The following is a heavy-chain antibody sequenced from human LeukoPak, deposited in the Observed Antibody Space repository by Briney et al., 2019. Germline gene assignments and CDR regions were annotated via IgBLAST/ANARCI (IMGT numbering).Heavy chain of an antibody. J-gene: IGHJ4*02. D-gene: IGHD2-8*01. CDR2: ISSSSSTI. V-gene: IGHV3-48*04. CDR3: AGRYCTSGVCSPFDY. Sequence: PGGSLRLSCAASGFTFSSYSMNWVRQAPGKGLEWVPYISSSSSTIYYADSVKGRFTISRDNAKNSLYLQMNSLRAEDTAVYYCAGRYCTSGVCSPFDYWGQGTLVTVSS. CDR1: GFTFSSYS.